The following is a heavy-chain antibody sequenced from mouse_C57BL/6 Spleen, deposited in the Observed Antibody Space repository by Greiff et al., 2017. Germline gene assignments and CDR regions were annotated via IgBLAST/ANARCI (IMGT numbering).Heavy chain of an antibody. Sequence: VQLKESGGGLVKPGGSLKLSCAASGFTFSDYGMHWVRQAPEKGLEWVAYISSGSSTIYYADTVKGRFTISRDNAKNTLFLQMTSLRSEDTAMYYCARGILSDAMDYWGQGTSVTVSS. D-gene: IGHD1-1*02. J-gene: IGHJ4*01. V-gene: IGHV5-17*01. CDR2: ISSGSSTI. CDR1: GFTFSDYG. CDR3: ARGILSDAMDY.